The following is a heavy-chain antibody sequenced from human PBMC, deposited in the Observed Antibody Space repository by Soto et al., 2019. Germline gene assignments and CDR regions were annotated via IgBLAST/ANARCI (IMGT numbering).Heavy chain of an antibody. J-gene: IGHJ4*02. V-gene: IGHV3-30-3*01. CDR1: GFTFSSYA. Sequence: PGGSLRLSCAASGFTFSSYAMHWVRQAPGKGLEWVAVISYDGSNKYYADSVKGRFTISRDNSKNTLYLQMNSLRAEDTAVYYSAREGRYCGGACYSRAGYFEYWGRGTLVAVFS. CDR2: ISYDGSNK. D-gene: IGHD2-21*01. CDR3: AREGRYCGGACYSRAGYFEY.